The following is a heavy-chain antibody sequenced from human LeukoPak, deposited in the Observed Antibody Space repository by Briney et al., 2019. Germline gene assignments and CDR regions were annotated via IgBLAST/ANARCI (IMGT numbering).Heavy chain of an antibody. J-gene: IGHJ4*02. D-gene: IGHD5-24*01. CDR2: IYYSGST. CDR1: GGSISSSSYY. V-gene: IGHV4-39*07. CDR3: ARGEMATIMGYFDY. Sequence: SETLSLTCTVSGGSISSSSYYWGWIRQPPGKGLEWIGSIYYSGSTYYNPSLKSRVTISVDTSKNQFSLKLSSVTAADTAVYYCARGEMATIMGYFDYWGQGTLVTVSS.